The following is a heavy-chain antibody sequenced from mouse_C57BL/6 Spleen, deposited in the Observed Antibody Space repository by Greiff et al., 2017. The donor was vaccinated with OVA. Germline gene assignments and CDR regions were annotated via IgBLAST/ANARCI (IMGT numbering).Heavy chain of an antibody. CDR2: IYPSDSET. D-gene: IGHD4-1*01. V-gene: IGHV1-61*01. J-gene: IGHJ2*01. CDR3: ARKEDWALDY. CDR1: GYTFTSYW. Sequence: QVQLQQPGAELVRPGSSVKLSCKASGYTFTSYWLDWVKQRPGQGLEWIGNIYPSDSETHYNQKFKDKATLTVDKSSSTAYMQLSSLTSEDSAVYYCARKEDWALDYWGQGTTLTVSS.